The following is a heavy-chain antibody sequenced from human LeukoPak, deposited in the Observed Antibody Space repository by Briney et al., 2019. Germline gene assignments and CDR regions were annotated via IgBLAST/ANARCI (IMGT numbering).Heavy chain of an antibody. CDR3: AGHSGPLTWLDS. Sequence: SETRSLTCTVSGGSVSSISYYWSWTLQPPGKGLEWTGYMYYSGSTNYNPSPKRRVPISVDTSKNQVSLKLSSVTAADAAVYYCAGHSGPLTWLDSWGQGTLVTVSS. D-gene: IGHD3-10*01. CDR2: MYYSGST. V-gene: IGHV4-61*01. CDR1: GGSVSSISYY. J-gene: IGHJ4*02.